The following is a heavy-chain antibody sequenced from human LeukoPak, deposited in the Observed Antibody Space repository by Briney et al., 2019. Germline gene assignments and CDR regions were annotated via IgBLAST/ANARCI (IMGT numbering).Heavy chain of an antibody. Sequence: PTGGSLRLSCAASGFTFSSYAMPWVRQAPGKGLEWVAVISYDGSNKYYADSVKGRFTISRDNSKNTLYLQMNSLRAEDTAVYYCTMGAAFDIWGQGTMVTVSS. V-gene: IGHV3-30-3*01. CDR3: TMGAAFDI. CDR1: GFTFSSYA. CDR2: ISYDGSNK. J-gene: IGHJ3*02. D-gene: IGHD3-16*01.